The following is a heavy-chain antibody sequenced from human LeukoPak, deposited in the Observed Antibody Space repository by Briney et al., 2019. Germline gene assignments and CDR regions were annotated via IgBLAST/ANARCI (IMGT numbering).Heavy chain of an antibody. CDR3: AKAGTYYDFWRYMDV. D-gene: IGHD3-3*01. CDR2: ISPDGSIT. J-gene: IGHJ6*03. Sequence: PGGSLRLSCVASGFTFSDYWMHWVRQVPGKGLVWVSRISPDGSITNYADSVKGRFTISRDNAKNSLYLQMNSLRAEDMALYYCAKAGTYYDFWRYMDVWGKGTTVTVSS. CDR1: GFTFSDYW. V-gene: IGHV3-74*01.